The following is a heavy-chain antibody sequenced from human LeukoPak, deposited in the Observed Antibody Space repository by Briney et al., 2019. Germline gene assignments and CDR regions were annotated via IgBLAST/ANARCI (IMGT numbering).Heavy chain of an antibody. D-gene: IGHD3-3*01. CDR3: AKSPYDLGWFDP. CDR2: INPNRGGT. Sequence: ASVKVSCKASGYTFTGYYMHWVRQAPGQGLEWMGWINPNRGGTNYAQKFQGRVTMTRDTSISTAYMELSRLRSDDTAVYYCAKSPYDLGWFDPWGQGTLVTVSS. CDR1: GYTFTGYY. V-gene: IGHV1-2*02. J-gene: IGHJ5*02.